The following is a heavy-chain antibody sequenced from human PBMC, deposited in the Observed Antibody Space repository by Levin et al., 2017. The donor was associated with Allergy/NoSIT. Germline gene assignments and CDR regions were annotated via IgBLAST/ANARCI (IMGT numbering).Heavy chain of an antibody. CDR3: AASSGGNFDC. D-gene: IGHD6-25*01. CDR2: IHYSGST. CDR1: RGSMNSYY. Sequence: SQTLSLTCTVSRGSMNSYYWSWIRQPPGKGLEWIGYIHYSGSTNYNPSLKSRVTISLDTSKNQFSLKLTSVTAADTAVYYCAASSGGNFDCWGQGTLVTVSS. V-gene: IGHV4-59*01. J-gene: IGHJ4*02.